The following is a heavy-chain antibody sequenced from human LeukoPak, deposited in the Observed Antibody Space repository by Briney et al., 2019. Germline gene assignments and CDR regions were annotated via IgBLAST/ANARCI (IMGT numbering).Heavy chain of an antibody. Sequence: ASVKDSCKASGYTFTSYGISWVRQAPGQGLEWMGWISAYNGNTNYAQKLQGRVTMTTDTSTSTAYMELRSLRSDDTAVYYCARVGSSSTTPPVYFQHWGQGTLVTVSS. V-gene: IGHV1-18*01. D-gene: IGHD6-13*01. CDR1: GYTFTSYG. CDR3: ARVGSSSTTPPVYFQH. CDR2: ISAYNGNT. J-gene: IGHJ1*01.